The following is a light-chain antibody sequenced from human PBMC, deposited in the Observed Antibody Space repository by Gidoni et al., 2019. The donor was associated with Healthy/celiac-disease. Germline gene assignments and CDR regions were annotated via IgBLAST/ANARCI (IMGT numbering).Light chain of an antibody. V-gene: IGKV1-39*01. J-gene: IGKJ2*01. CDR1: QSISSY. CDR3: QQSYSTPYT. CDR2: SAS. Sequence: DIQMTQSPSSLSASVGDRVTITCRASQSISSYLNLSQQKPGKAPKHLIYSASSLQSWVPSRFSGSGSWTDFTLTISSLQPEDFATYYCQQSYSTPYTFGQGTKLEIK.